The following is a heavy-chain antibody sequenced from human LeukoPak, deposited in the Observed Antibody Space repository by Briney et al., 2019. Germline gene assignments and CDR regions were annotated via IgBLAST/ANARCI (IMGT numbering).Heavy chain of an antibody. CDR1: GFTFSTYW. CDR3: ARDQSGSYGD. J-gene: IGHJ4*02. Sequence: GGSLRLSCAASGFTFSTYWMHWVRQAPGKGLVWVSRVSTDGSNTGYADSVKDRFTISRDNAKNTIYLQMNSLRAEDTAVYYCARDQSGSYGDWGQGTLVTVSS. D-gene: IGHD1-26*01. CDR2: VSTDGSNT. V-gene: IGHV3-74*01.